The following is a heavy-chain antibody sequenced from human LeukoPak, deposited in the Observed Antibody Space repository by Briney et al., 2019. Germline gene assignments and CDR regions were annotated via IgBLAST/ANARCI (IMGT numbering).Heavy chain of an antibody. V-gene: IGHV4-59*08. CDR1: GDSISSSY. D-gene: IGHD6-13*01. Sequence: TSETLSLTCTVSGDSISSSYWNWIRQPPGKGLEWIGYIYYSGSTNYNPSLKSRVTISVDTSKNQFSLKVSSVTAADTAVYYCARGYSSSWYYFGYWGQGTLVTVSS. J-gene: IGHJ4*02. CDR2: IYYSGST. CDR3: ARGYSSSWYYFGY.